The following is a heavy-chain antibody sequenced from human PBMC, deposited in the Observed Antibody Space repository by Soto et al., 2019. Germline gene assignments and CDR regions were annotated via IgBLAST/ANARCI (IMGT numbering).Heavy chain of an antibody. J-gene: IGHJ5*02. V-gene: IGHV1-18*01. CDR3: ARVRATIFGVVIMWEDNWFDP. CDR1: GCTFTSYG. CDR2: ISAYNGNT. Sequence: ASVKVSCKASGCTFTSYGISWVRQAPGQGLEWMGWISAYNGNTNYAQKLQGRVTMTTDTSTSTAYMELRSLRSDDTAVYYCARVRATIFGVVIMWEDNWFDPWGQGTQVTVSS. D-gene: IGHD3-3*01.